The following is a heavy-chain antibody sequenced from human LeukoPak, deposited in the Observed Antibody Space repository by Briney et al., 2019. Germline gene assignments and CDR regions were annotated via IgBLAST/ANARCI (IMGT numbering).Heavy chain of an antibody. J-gene: IGHJ4*02. CDR1: GFSFSTPGVG. D-gene: IGHD5-24*01. CDR3: AHRGMATLDY. CDR2: SYWNDDK. V-gene: IGHV2-5*01. Sequence: SGPTLVNPTQTLTLTCTFSGFSFSTPGVGVGRIRQPPVKALAWLAISYWNDDKRYSPSLKSRLTITKDTSKNQVVLTMTNMDPVDTATYDCAHRGMATLDYWSQGTLVTVSS.